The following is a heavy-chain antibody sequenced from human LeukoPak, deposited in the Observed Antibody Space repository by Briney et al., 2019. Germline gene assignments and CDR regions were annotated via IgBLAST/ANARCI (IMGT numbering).Heavy chain of an antibody. J-gene: IGHJ4*02. D-gene: IGHD1-26*01. CDR2: ISYDGSNK. Sequence: GGSLRLSCAASGFTFSSYAMHWVRQAPGKGLEWVAVISYDGSNKYYADSVKGRFTISRDNSKNTLYLQMNSLRAEDTAVYYCARVSGSYWNYFDCWGQGTLVTVSS. V-gene: IGHV3-30-3*01. CDR1: GFTFSSYA. CDR3: ARVSGSYWNYFDC.